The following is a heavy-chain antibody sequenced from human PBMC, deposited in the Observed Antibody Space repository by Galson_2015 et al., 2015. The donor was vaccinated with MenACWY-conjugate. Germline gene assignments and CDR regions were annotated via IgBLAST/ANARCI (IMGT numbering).Heavy chain of an antibody. V-gene: IGHV5-51*01. Sequence: QSGAEVKKPGESLQISCPGFGYSFINYWVGWVRQMPGKGLEWMGIIYLRDYSTKYSPSFQGQITISADRSINTAYLQWSSLKASDTAMYDCASAYDGNFYWHDPSGPGTLVTVSS. CDR1: GYSFINYW. CDR3: ASAYDGNFYWHDP. CDR2: IYLRDYST. D-gene: IGHD1-7*01. J-gene: IGHJ5*02.